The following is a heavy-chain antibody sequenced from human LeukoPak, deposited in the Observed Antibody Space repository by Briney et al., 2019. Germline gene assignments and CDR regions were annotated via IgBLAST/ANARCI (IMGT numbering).Heavy chain of an antibody. J-gene: IGHJ4*02. Sequence: GGSLRLSCAASGFTFSSYTMSWVRQAPGKGLEWVSIINKSGGSTNYADSVKGRFTISRDNSENTLYLQVNSLRAEDTALYYCAKDHLPWELPSGDYWGQGTLVTVSS. V-gene: IGHV3-23*01. D-gene: IGHD1-26*01. CDR3: AKDHLPWELPSGDY. CDR2: INKSGGST. CDR1: GFTFSSYT.